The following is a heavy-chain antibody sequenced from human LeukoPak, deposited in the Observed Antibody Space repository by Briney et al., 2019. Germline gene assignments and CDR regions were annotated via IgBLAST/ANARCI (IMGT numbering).Heavy chain of an antibody. D-gene: IGHD4-17*01. CDR1: KYTFTDYY. CDR2: INPNSGGT. Sequence: ASVKVSCKASKYTFTDYYIHWVRQAPGQGLEWMGWINPNSGGTNYAQKFQGRVTMARDTSISIAYMELSRLRSDDTAVYYCARDLDVSRSDYGDYYYYMDVWGKGTTVTVSS. V-gene: IGHV1-2*02. J-gene: IGHJ6*03. CDR3: ARDLDVSRSDYGDYYYYMDV.